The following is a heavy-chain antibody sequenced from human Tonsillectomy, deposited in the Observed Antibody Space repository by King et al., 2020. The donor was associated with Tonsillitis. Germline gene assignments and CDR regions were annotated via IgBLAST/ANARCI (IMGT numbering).Heavy chain of an antibody. CDR2: IISKAEGGTT. D-gene: IGHD2-21*01. J-gene: IGHJ4*02. Sequence: VQLVESGGGLVQPGRSLRLSCTASGFTFGDYAMSWFRQAPGKGLEGVGCIISKAEGGTTEYAASVKGRFTISRDDSKSIAYLQMNSLKTEDTAVYYCTRAGKNSCFDYWGQGTLVTVSS. CDR1: GFTFGDYA. V-gene: IGHV3-49*03. CDR3: TRAGKNSCFDY.